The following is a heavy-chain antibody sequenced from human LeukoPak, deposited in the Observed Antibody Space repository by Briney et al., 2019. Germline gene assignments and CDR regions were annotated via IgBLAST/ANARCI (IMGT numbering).Heavy chain of an antibody. J-gene: IGHJ3*02. V-gene: IGHV3-11*04. CDR1: GFTFSDYY. CDR3: ARLALWFGEFPYAFDI. CDR2: ISSSNAII. D-gene: IGHD3-10*01. Sequence: GGSLRLSCAASGFTFSDYYMSWIRQAPGKGLEWVSHISSSNAIIYYADSVKGRFTISRDNAKNSLYLQMNSLRAEDTAVYYCARLALWFGEFPYAFDIWGQGTMVTVSS.